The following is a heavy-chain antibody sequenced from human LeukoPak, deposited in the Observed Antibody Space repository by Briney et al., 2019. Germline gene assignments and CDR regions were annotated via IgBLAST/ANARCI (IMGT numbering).Heavy chain of an antibody. CDR1: GYSFTRYW. Sequence: GESLKISCQGSGYSFTRYWVGWVRQMPGKGLEWMGIIYPGDSDTRYSPSFQGQVTISADKSISTAYLQWSSLKASDTAMYYCARRYCSGGSCYNRFDPWGQGTLVTVSS. D-gene: IGHD2-15*01. CDR2: IYPGDSDT. J-gene: IGHJ5*02. CDR3: ARRYCSGGSCYNRFDP. V-gene: IGHV5-51*01.